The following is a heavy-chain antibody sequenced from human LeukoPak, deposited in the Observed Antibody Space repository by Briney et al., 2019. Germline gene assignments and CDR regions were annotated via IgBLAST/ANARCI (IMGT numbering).Heavy chain of an antibody. D-gene: IGHD5-24*01. Sequence: GGSLRLSCAASGFTFSSYAMHWVRQAPGKGLEWVAVISYDGSNKYYADSVKGRFTISRDNSKNTLYLQMPSLRAEDTAVYYCARALQRWLQFQGGYWGQGTLVTVSS. J-gene: IGHJ4*02. V-gene: IGHV3-30*04. CDR3: ARALQRWLQFQGGY. CDR1: GFTFSSYA. CDR2: ISYDGSNK.